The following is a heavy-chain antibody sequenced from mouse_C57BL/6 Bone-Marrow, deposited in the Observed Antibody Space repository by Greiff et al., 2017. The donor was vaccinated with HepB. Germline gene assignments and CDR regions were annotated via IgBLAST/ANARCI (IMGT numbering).Heavy chain of an antibody. D-gene: IGHD2-4*01. CDR2: IYPRDGST. J-gene: IGHJ2*01. CDR3: AREGAYDYDVNYFDY. V-gene: IGHV1-78*01. Sequence: QVQLKESDAELVKPGASVKISCKVSGYTFTDHTIHWMKQRPEQGLEWIGYIYPRDGSTKYNEKFKGKATLTADKSSSTAYMQLNSLTSEDSAVYFCAREGAYDYDVNYFDYWGQGTTLTVSS. CDR1: GYTFTDHT.